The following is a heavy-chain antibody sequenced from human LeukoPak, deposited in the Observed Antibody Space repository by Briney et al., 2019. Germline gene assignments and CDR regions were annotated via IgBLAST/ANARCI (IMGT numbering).Heavy chain of an antibody. CDR3: AREAPRKGRTGWNSKSVGPDDY. CDR1: GFTFSSYS. J-gene: IGHJ4*02. D-gene: IGHD1/OR15-1a*01. CDR2: ISSSSSYI. Sequence: PGGSLRLSCAASGFTFSSYSMNWVRQAPGKGLEWVSSISSSSSYIYYADSVKGRFTISRDNAKNSLYLQMNSLRAEDTAVYYCAREAPRKGRTGWNSKSVGPDDYWGQGTLVTVSS. V-gene: IGHV3-21*01.